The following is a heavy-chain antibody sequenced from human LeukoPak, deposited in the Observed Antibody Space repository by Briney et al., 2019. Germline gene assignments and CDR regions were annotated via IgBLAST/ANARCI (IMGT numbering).Heavy chain of an antibody. D-gene: IGHD1-26*01. CDR3: AKKVGDHFDY. J-gene: IGHJ4*02. Sequence: GGSLRLSCAASGFTFSSYGMYWVRQAPGKGLEWMTFIRDDGGDKSYADSVKGRFTISRDNSKNMLYLQMNGLRAEDTAVYYCAKKVGDHFDYWGQGTLVTVSS. CDR2: IRDDGGDK. V-gene: IGHV3-30*02. CDR1: GFTFSSYG.